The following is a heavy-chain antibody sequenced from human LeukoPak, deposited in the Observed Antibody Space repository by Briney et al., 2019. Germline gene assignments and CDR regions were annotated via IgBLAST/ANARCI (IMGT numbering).Heavy chain of an antibody. J-gene: IGHJ6*02. D-gene: IGHD2-2*01. CDR2: ISAYNGNT. CDR3: ARVDASDCSSTSCYWSYYYGMDV. CDR1: GYTFTSYG. Sequence: SVQVSCQASGYTFTSYGISWVRQAPGQGLEWMGWISAYNGNTNYAQKLQGRVTMTTDTSTSTAYMELRSLRSDDTAVYYCARVDASDCSSTSCYWSYYYGMDVWGQGTTVTVSS. V-gene: IGHV1-18*01.